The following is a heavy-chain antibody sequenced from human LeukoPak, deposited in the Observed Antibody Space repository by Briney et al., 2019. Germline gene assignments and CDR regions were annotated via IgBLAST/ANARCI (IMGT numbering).Heavy chain of an antibody. CDR3: ARLRSSSWYTVDY. CDR2: IYPGDSDT. D-gene: IGHD6-13*01. Sequence: GESLKISCRASGYTFTNYWIGWVRQMPGKGLEWMGVIYPGDSDTRYSPSFEGQVTISADKSITTAYLQWSSLKASDTAMYYCARLRSSSWYTVDYWGQGTLVTVSS. CDR1: GYTFTNYW. V-gene: IGHV5-51*01. J-gene: IGHJ4*02.